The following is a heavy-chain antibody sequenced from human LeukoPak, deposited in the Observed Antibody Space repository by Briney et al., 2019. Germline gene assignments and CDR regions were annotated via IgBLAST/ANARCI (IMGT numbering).Heavy chain of an antibody. J-gene: IGHJ4*02. CDR2: IYTSGST. CDR1: GGSISSYY. CDR3: ARDGGGRIAVAGLWYD. V-gene: IGHV4-4*07. Sequence: PSETLSLTCTVSGGSISSYYWIWIRQPAGKGLEWIGRIYTSGSTNYNPSLKSRVTMSVDTSKNQFSLKLSSVTAADTAVYYCARDGGGRIAVAGLWYDWGQGTLVTVSS. D-gene: IGHD6-19*01.